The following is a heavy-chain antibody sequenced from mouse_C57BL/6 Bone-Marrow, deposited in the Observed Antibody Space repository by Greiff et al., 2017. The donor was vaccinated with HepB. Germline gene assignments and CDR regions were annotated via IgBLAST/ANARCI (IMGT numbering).Heavy chain of an antibody. CDR3: ASPYYYGSSLFAY. CDR2: ISSGSSTI. V-gene: IGHV5-17*01. CDR1: GFTFSDYG. J-gene: IGHJ3*01. D-gene: IGHD1-1*01. Sequence: EVQRVESGGGLVKPGGSLKLSCAASGFTFSDYGMHWVRQAPEKGLEWVAYISSGSSTIYYADTVKGRFTISRDNAKNTLFLQMTSLRSEDTAMYYCASPYYYGSSLFAYWGQGTLVTVSA.